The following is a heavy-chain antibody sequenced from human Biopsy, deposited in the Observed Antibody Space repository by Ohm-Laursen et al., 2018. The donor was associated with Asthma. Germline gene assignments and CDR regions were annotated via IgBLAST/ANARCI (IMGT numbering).Heavy chain of an antibody. Sequence: SDTLSLTCLVSADSISSNNFYWGWIRQPPGKGLEWIATISYTGSTYYNPSLKSRVTISVDTSKNQFSLKLSSVTAADTAVYYCARHSGNYYAQLNYWGQGTLVTVSS. CDR1: ADSISSNNFY. D-gene: IGHD1-26*01. V-gene: IGHV4-39*01. CDR3: ARHSGNYYAQLNY. J-gene: IGHJ4*02. CDR2: ISYTGST.